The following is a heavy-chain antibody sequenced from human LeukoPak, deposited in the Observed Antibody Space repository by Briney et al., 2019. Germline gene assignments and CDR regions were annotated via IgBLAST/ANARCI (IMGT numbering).Heavy chain of an antibody. CDR2: IYTSGST. J-gene: IGHJ3*02. Sequence: SETLSLTCTVSGGSISSGSYYWSWIRQPAGKGLEWIGRIYTSGSTNYNPSLKSRVTISVDTSKNQFSLKLSSVTAADTAVYYCARGLRRYCSSTSCSNFGAFDIWGQGTMVTVSS. CDR1: GGSISSGSYY. D-gene: IGHD2-2*01. CDR3: ARGLRRYCSSTSCSNFGAFDI. V-gene: IGHV4-61*02.